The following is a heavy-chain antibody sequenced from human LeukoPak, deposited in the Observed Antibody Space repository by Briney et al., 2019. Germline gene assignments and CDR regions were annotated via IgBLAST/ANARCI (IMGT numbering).Heavy chain of an antibody. V-gene: IGHV3-23*01. CDR1: GFTFSSYA. J-gene: IGHJ4*02. Sequence: PGGSLRLSCAASGFTFSSYAMSWVRQAPGKGLEWVSAISGSGGSTYYADSVKGRFTISRDNSRNTLYLQMNSLRAEDRAVYYCAKDIGYYYDSSGTFDYWGQGTLVTVSS. D-gene: IGHD3-22*01. CDR3: AKDIGYYYDSSGTFDY. CDR2: ISGSGGST.